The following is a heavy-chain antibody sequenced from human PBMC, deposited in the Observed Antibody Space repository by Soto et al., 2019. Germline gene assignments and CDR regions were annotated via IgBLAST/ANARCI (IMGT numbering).Heavy chain of an antibody. D-gene: IGHD3-3*01. CDR3: ARGGQDFWSGPFDY. CDR1: GGSVSNYY. CDR2: IDTSGST. V-gene: IGHV4-4*07. Sequence: SETLSLTCTVSGGSVSNYYCNWIRQPAGKGLEWIGRIDTSGSTNYNPSLKSRVTMSVDTSKQEFSLKLSSVTAADTALYYCARGGQDFWSGPFDYWGRGALVTVSS. J-gene: IGHJ4*02.